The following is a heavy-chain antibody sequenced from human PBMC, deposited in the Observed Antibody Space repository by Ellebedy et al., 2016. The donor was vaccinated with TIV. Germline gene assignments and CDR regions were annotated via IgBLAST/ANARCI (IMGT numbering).Heavy chain of an antibody. CDR3: ARVGIMTTLDGWFDP. CDR2: ISYDGSNK. CDR1: GFTFSSYA. V-gene: IGHV3-30-3*01. J-gene: IGHJ5*02. Sequence: GESLKISXAASGFTFSSYAMHWVRQAPGKGLEWVAVISYDGSNKYYADSVKGRFTISRDNSKNTLYLQMNSLRAEDTAVYYCARVGIMTTLDGWFDPWGQGTLVTVSS. D-gene: IGHD4-17*01.